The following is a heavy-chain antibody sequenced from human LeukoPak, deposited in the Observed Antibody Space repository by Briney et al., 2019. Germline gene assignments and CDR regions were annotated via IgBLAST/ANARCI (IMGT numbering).Heavy chain of an antibody. J-gene: IGHJ6*04. CDR3: ARGVTTVTSRMDV. V-gene: IGHV4-30-4*07. Sequence: SQTLSLTCAVSGGSISSGGYSWSWIRQPPGKGLEWIGYIYYSGSTYYNPSLKSRVTISVDTSKNQFSLKLSSVTAADTAVYYCARGVTTVTSRMDVWGKGTTVTVSS. CDR1: GGSISSGGYS. D-gene: IGHD4-17*01. CDR2: IYYSGST.